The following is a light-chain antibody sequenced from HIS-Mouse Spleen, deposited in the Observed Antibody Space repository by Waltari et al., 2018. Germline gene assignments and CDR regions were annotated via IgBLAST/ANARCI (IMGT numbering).Light chain of an antibody. CDR1: SSDVGSYNL. V-gene: IGLV2-23*01. Sequence: QSALTQPASVSGSPGQSITIPCTGTSSDVGSYNLVSWYQQHPGKAPKLMIYEGSKRPSGFSKRFSGSKSGNTASLTISGLQAEDEADYYCCSYAGSSTWVFGGGTKLTVL. CDR3: CSYAGSSTWV. J-gene: IGLJ3*02. CDR2: EGS.